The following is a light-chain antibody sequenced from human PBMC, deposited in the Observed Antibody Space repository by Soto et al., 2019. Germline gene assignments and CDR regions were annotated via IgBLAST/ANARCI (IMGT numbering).Light chain of an antibody. CDR3: QQYGSSLT. CDR2: GAS. J-gene: IGKJ4*01. Sequence: IVMTQSPATLSVSPGERATLSCRASQSVSSNLAWYQQKPGQAPRLLIYGASSRATGIPDRFSGSGSGTDFTLTISRLEPEDFAVYYCQQYGSSLTFGGGTKVDI. CDR1: QSVSSN. V-gene: IGKV3-20*01.